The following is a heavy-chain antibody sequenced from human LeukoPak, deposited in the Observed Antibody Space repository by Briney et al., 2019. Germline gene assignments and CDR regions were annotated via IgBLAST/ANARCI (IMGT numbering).Heavy chain of an antibody. CDR1: GFTFSSYW. D-gene: IGHD3-9*01. V-gene: IGHV3-7*03. J-gene: IGHJ3*02. CDR3: ARERTYYDILTGYYNAFDI. Sequence: PGGSLRLSCAASGFTFSSYWMSWVRQAPGKGLEWVANIKQDGSEKYYVDSMKGRFTISRDNAKNSLYLQMNSLRAEDTAVYYCARERTYYDILTGYYNAFDIWGQGTMVTVSS. CDR2: IKQDGSEK.